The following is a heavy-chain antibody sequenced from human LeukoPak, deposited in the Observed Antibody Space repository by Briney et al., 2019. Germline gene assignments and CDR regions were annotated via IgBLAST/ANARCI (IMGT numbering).Heavy chain of an antibody. D-gene: IGHD6-19*01. CDR1: GGTFSSYA. V-gene: IGHV1-69*04. J-gene: IGHJ5*02. CDR2: IVPVLHIT. CDR3: ASSWYSIGWYGPVLFDP. Sequence: ASVKVSCKASGGTFSSYAISWVRQAPGQGLEWMGRIVPVLHITNYAQSFQGRVTVTADDSTTTAYMELNSLRSEDTAVYYCASSWYSIGWYGPVLFDPWGQGTLVTVSS.